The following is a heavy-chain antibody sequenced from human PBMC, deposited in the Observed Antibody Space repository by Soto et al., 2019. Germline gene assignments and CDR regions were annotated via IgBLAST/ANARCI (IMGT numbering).Heavy chain of an antibody. Sequence: AASVKVSCKASGYTFTGYYMHWVGQAPGQGLEWMGWINPNSGGTNYAQKFQGRVTMNRDTSISTAYMELNRRRSDDTAMYYCARDRAAAYYYYGMDVWGQGTTVTVSS. J-gene: IGHJ6*02. V-gene: IGHV1-2*02. CDR1: GYTFTGYY. CDR3: ARDRAAAYYYYGMDV. CDR2: INPNSGGT. D-gene: IGHD2-15*01.